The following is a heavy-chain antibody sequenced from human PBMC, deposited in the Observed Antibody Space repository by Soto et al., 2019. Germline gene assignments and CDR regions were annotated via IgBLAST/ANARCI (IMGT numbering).Heavy chain of an antibody. CDR1: GFTFDDYA. D-gene: IGHD6-19*01. CDR3: AKPYSSGWYVGAFDI. J-gene: IGHJ3*02. CDR2: ISWNSGSI. V-gene: IGHV3-9*01. Sequence: LRLSCAASGFTFDDYAMHWVRQAPGKGLEWVSGISWNSGSIGYADSVKGRFTISRDNAKNSLYLQMNSLRAEDTALYYCAKPYSSGWYVGAFDIWGQGTMVTVSS.